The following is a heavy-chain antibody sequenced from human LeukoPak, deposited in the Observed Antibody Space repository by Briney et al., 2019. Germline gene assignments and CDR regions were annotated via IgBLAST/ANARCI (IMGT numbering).Heavy chain of an antibody. CDR1: GYTXTAYY. J-gene: IGHJ4*02. CDR2: INPSSGDT. V-gene: IGHV1-2*02. D-gene: IGHD5-24*01. Sequence: ASVKVSCKTSGYTXTAYYINGVRQAPGQGLEWLGWINPSSGDTNYAQNFQGRVTMTGDTSINTAYMELSSLTSDDTAVYYCASAQMKLATIGWGQGTLVTVSS. CDR3: ASAQMKLATIG.